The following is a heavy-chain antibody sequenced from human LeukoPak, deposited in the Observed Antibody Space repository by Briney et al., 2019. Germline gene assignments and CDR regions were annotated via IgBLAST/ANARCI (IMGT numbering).Heavy chain of an antibody. CDR1: GGTFSSYA. CDR2: IIPIFGTA. CDR3: CRGFLERPGSWFDP. Sequence: ASVKVSCTASGGTFSSYAISWVRQAPGQGLEWMGGIIPIFGTANYAQKFQGRVTITADESTSTAYMELSSLRSDDTAVYYCCRGFLERPGSWFDPWGQGTLVTVSS. V-gene: IGHV1-69*13. J-gene: IGHJ5*02. D-gene: IGHD3-3*01.